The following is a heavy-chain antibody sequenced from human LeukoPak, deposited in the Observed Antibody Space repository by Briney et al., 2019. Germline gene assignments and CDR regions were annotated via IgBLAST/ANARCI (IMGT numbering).Heavy chain of an antibody. CDR2: IYTSGST. CDR3: ARGYYDSSGYHNWFDP. V-gene: IGHV4-61*02. D-gene: IGHD3-22*01. Sequence: PSQTLSLTCTVSGGSISSGSYYWSWIRQPAGKRLEWIGRIYTSGSTNYNPSLKSRVTISVDTSKNQFSLKLSSVTAADTAVYYCARGYYDSSGYHNWFDPWGQGTLVTVSS. J-gene: IGHJ5*02. CDR1: GGSISSGSYY.